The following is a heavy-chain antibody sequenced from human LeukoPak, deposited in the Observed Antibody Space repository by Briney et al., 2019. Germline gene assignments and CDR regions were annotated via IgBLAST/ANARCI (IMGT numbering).Heavy chain of an antibody. V-gene: IGHV1-2*06. J-gene: IGHJ4*02. CDR1: GYTFTDYY. D-gene: IGHD6-19*01. Sequence: ASVKVSCKASGYTFTDYYIHWVRQAPGQGLEWMGRINPDSGDANFAQKFQGRVIMTRDTSIRTAYMELSRLRSDDAAVYYCARDQGSSGWELDYWGQGTLVTVSS. CDR2: INPDSGDA. CDR3: ARDQGSSGWELDY.